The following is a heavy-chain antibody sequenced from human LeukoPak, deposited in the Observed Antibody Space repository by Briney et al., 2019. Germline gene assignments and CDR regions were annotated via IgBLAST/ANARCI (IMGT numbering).Heavy chain of an antibody. V-gene: IGHV4-61*02. CDR1: GGSISSGSYY. CDR3: ARDRSSSSSYFDY. Sequence: PSQTLSLTCTVSGGSISSGSYYWSWIRQPAGKGLEWIGRIYTSGSTNYNPSLKSRVTISVDTSKNQFSLKLSSVTAADTAVYYCARDRSSSSSYFDYWGQGTLATVSS. J-gene: IGHJ4*02. D-gene: IGHD6-6*01. CDR2: IYTSGST.